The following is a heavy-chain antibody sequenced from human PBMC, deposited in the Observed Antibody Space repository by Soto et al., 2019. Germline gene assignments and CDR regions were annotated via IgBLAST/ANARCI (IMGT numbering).Heavy chain of an antibody. Sequence: PSQTLSLTCAISGASVSSNSAAWNWIRQSPSRGLEWLGMTYYRSKWYNDYAVSVKSRITINTETSKHQFSLQLNSVTPEDTAVYYCAREGEQQLGVWSQGTLVTVSS. D-gene: IGHD6-13*01. CDR1: GASVSSNSAA. CDR2: TYYRSKWYN. CDR3: AREGEQQLGV. J-gene: IGHJ4*02. V-gene: IGHV6-1*01.